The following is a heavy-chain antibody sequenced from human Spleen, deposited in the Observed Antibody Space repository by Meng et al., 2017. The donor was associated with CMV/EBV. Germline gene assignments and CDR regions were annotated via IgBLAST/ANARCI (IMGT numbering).Heavy chain of an antibody. Sequence: GESLKISCVVSGFNVSNHGMHWVRQAPGKGLEWVSFLQYDESYKLYADSVKGRFAISRDNSKNTLYLQMNSLRGEDTAVYYCARAARTYYGMDVWGQGTTVTVSS. CDR1: GFNVSNHG. V-gene: IGHV3-30*02. CDR3: ARAARTYYGMDV. J-gene: IGHJ6*02. CDR2: LQYDESYK. D-gene: IGHD6-6*01.